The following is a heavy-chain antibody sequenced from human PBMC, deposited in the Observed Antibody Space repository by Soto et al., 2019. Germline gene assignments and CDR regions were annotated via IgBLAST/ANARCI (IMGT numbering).Heavy chain of an antibody. Sequence: QVQLVQSGAEVKKPGSSVKVSCRASGITFRSYSINWVRQAPGQGLEWIGRIIPILGTPNNAQKFQGRVASTADKSTGTAYMELSSLSSEDTAVYYCARSPVRDCTSTSCPAFDLWGQGTMVTVSS. D-gene: IGHD2-2*01. J-gene: IGHJ3*01. CDR3: ARSPVRDCTSTSCPAFDL. V-gene: IGHV1-69*08. CDR1: GITFRSYS. CDR2: IIPILGTP.